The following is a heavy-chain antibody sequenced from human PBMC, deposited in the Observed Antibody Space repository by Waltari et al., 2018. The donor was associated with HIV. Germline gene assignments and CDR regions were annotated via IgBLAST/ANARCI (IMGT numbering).Heavy chain of an antibody. V-gene: IGHV3-23*01. CDR2: ISGRAGST. CDR1: GFPLLSDA. D-gene: IGHD3-22*01. Sequence: EVQLLESGGGLVQPGESLRLSCGASGFPLLSDAMSWVRQTPGKGLEWVSVISGRAGSTFYADSVKGRFTISRDNSMNTLYLQMNSLRVEDTAVYYCAKEEAWFYSDSSGYTWGQGTLVTVSS. CDR3: AKEEAWFYSDSSGYT. J-gene: IGHJ5*02.